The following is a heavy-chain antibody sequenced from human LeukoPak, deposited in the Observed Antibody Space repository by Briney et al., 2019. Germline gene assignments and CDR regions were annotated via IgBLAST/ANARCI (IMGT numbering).Heavy chain of an antibody. CDR3: AKAPVTSCRGAYCYPFDY. D-gene: IGHD2-21*01. Sequence: QPGGSLRLSCAASGFTFSSYEMNWVRQAPGKGLEWVSAISSTDAGTYHADSVRGRFTISRDSSKNTLYLQMNSLRAEDAAVYYCAKAPVTSCRGAYCYPFDYWGQGTLVTVSS. CDR2: ISSTDAGT. V-gene: IGHV3-23*01. J-gene: IGHJ4*02. CDR1: GFTFSSYE.